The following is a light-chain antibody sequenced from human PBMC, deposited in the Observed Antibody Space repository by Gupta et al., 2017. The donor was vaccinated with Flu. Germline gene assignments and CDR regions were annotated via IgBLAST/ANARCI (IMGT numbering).Light chain of an antibody. CDR1: QSISSA. CDR2: GAS. CDR3: QQYNNWLT. J-gene: IGKJ3*01. V-gene: IGKV3D-15*01. Sequence: EIVMTQSPATLSVSPGDRATLSCRASQSISSALAWYQQKPGQAPRLLIYGASTRATGISARFRGSGSGTEFTLTINSLEPEEFAVYYCQQYNNWLTFGPGTKVDLK.